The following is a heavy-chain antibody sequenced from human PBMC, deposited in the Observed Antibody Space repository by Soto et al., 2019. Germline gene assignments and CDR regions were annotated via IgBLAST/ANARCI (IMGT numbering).Heavy chain of an antibody. Sequence: GESLKISCKGSGYSFTSYWIGWVRQMPGKGLEWMGIIYPGDSDTRYSPSFQGQVTISADKSISTAYLQWSSLKASDTAMYYCARLRLGYYDILTGYYRGPDYYYYGMDVWGQGTTVTVS. CDR1: GYSFTSYW. D-gene: IGHD3-9*01. V-gene: IGHV5-51*01. J-gene: IGHJ6*02. CDR2: IYPGDSDT. CDR3: ARLRLGYYDILTGYYRGPDYYYYGMDV.